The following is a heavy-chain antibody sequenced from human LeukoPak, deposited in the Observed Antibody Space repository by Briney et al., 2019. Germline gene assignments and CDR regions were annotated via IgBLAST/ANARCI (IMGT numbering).Heavy chain of an antibody. CDR2: IKSKTDGGTT. J-gene: IGHJ4*02. CDR1: GFTFSNAW. CDR3: TTTTPPITHPAGVWGSSIGTPDY. V-gene: IGHV3-15*01. Sequence: GGSLRLSCAASGFTFSNAWMSWVRQAPGKGLEWVGRIKSKTDGGTTDYAAPVKGRFTISRDDSKDTLYLQMNSLKTEDTAVYYCTTTTPPITHPAGVWGSSIGTPDYWGQGTLVTVSS. D-gene: IGHD3-16*01.